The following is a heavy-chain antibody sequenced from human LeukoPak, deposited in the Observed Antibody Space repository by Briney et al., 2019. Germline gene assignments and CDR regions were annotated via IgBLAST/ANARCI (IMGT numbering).Heavy chain of an antibody. J-gene: IGHJ3*02. V-gene: IGHV3-23*01. Sequence: PGGSLRLSCAASGFTFSGYAMSWVRQAPGKGLEWVSAISGSGGSTYYADSVKGRFTISRDNSKNTLYLQMNSLRAEDTAVYYCAKGVTIFGVVPDDAFDIWGQGTMVTVSS. CDR1: GFTFSGYA. CDR3: AKGVTIFGVVPDDAFDI. D-gene: IGHD3-3*01. CDR2: ISGSGGST.